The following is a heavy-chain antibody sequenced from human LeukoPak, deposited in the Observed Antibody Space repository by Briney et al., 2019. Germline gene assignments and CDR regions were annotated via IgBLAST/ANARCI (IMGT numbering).Heavy chain of an antibody. CDR1: GYTFTSYY. V-gene: IGHV1-46*01. J-gene: IGHJ4*02. CDR3: ARDRGWELRWFELDY. D-gene: IGHD1-26*01. Sequence: GASVTVSCKASGYTFTSYYMHWVRQAPGQGLEWMGIINPSGGSTSYAQKFQGRVTMTRDMSTSTVYMELSSLRSEDTAVYYCARDRGWELRWFELDYWGQGTLVTVSS. CDR2: INPSGGST.